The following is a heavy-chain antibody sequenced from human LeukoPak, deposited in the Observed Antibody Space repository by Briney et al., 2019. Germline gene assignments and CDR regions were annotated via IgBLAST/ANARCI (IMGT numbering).Heavy chain of an antibody. J-gene: IGHJ4*02. D-gene: IGHD2-2*01. CDR2: IYYSGIT. CDR1: GGSISSSAYY. CDR3: ARDGDCSSDSCYFDY. V-gene: IGHV4-31*11. Sequence: SETLSLTCAVSGGSISSSAYYWSWIRQHPGKGLEWIGYIYYSGITYYNPSLKSRVTISVDTSKNQFSLNLSSVTAADTAVYYCARDGDCSSDSCYFDYWGQGILVTVSS.